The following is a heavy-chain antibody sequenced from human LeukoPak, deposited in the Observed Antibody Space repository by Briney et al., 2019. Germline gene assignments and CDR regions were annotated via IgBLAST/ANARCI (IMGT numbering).Heavy chain of an antibody. CDR3: ARASVTYYYYYYMDV. V-gene: IGHV4-61*02. J-gene: IGHJ6*03. Sequence: SQTLSLTCTVSGGSISGGSYYWSWIRQPAGKGLEWIGRIYTSGSTNYNPSLKSRVTISVDTSKNQFSLKLSSVTAADTAVYYCARASVTYYYYYYMDVWGKGTTVTVSS. D-gene: IGHD4-11*01. CDR1: GGSISGGSYY. CDR2: IYTSGST.